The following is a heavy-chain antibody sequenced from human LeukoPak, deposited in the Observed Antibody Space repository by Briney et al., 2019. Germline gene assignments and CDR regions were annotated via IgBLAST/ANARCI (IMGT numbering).Heavy chain of an antibody. CDR3: AKDLGKVIAAAGTSGFDS. CDR1: GFNFDDCT. D-gene: IGHD6-13*01. J-gene: IGHJ4*01. V-gene: IGHV3-43*01. CDR2: INWDGGST. Sequence: GGSLRLSCAASGFNFDDCTMHWVRQIPGKSLEWVSLINWDGGSTFYADSVKGRFTISRDTRKNFLYLQMISLRTEDTALYYCAKDLGKVIAAAGTSGFDSWGRGTLVTVSS.